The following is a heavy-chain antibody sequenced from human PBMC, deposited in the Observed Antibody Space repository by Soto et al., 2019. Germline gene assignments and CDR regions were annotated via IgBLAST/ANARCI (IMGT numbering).Heavy chain of an antibody. D-gene: IGHD6-13*01. CDR2: IFSNDEK. Sequence: QVTVKESGPVLVKPTETLTLTCTVSGFSLSNAGLGVSWIRQPPGKALEWLAHIFSNDEKSYSTSLKSRLTIPKDTSKSQVVLTMTNMDPVDTATYYCESPYSTSWYWFDPWGQGTLVTVSS. CDR3: ESPYSTSWYWFDP. CDR1: GFSLSNAGLG. J-gene: IGHJ5*02. V-gene: IGHV2-26*01.